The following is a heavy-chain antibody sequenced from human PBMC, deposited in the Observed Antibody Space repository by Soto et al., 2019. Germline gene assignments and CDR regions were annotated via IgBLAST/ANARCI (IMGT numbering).Heavy chain of an antibody. CDR1: GFTFTSSA. Sequence: SVKVSCKASGFTFTSSAVQWVRQARGQRLEWIGWIVVGSGNTNYAQKFQERVTITRDMSTSTAYMELSSLRSEDTAVYYCEAVYSSRWKNYYFDYWCHAILVNVS. D-gene: IGHD6-13*01. J-gene: IGHJ4*03. CDR3: EAVYSSRWKNYYFDY. CDR2: IVVGSGNT. V-gene: IGHV1-58*01.